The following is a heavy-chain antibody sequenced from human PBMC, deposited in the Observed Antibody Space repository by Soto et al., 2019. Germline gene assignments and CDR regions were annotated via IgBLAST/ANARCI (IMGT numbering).Heavy chain of an antibody. CDR3: ASVTPRKYYFDY. J-gene: IGHJ4*02. CDR1: GGSFSGYY. Sequence: QVQLQQWGAGLLKPSETLSLTCAVYGGSFSGYYWSWICQPPGKGLEWIGEINHSGSTNYNPSLKSRVTISVDTSKNQFSLKLSSVTAADTAVYYCASVTPRKYYFDYWGQGTLVTVSS. V-gene: IGHV4-34*01. D-gene: IGHD2-21*02. CDR2: INHSGST.